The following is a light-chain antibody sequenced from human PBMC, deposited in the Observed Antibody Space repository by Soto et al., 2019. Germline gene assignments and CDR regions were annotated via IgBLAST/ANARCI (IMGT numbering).Light chain of an antibody. Sequence: EIVLTQSPGTLSLSPGERATLSCRVSQSVSNYLAWYQRKPGQAPRLLIYGASSRATGIPDRFSGSGSGADFTLTISRLEPEDFAVYYCHQYGGSPQTFGQGTKV. J-gene: IGKJ1*01. CDR3: HQYGGSPQT. CDR2: GAS. CDR1: QSVSNY. V-gene: IGKV3-20*01.